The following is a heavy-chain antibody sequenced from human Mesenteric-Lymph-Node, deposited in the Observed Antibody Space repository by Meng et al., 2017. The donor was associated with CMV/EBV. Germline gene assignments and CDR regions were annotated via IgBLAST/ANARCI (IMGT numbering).Heavy chain of an antibody. CDR1: GGSFSSYY. J-gene: IGHJ4*02. CDR2: INHSGST. V-gene: IGHV4-34*01. Sequence: TLSLTCGVYGGSFSSYYWSWIRQPPGKGLEWIGEINHSGSTHYNPSLKSRVTISVDTSKNQFSLKVSSVTAADTAVYYCARENFFDSWGQGTLVTVSS. CDR3: ARENFFDS.